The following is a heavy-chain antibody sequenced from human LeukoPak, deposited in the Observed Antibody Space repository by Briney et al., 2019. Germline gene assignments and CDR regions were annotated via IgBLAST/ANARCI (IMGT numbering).Heavy chain of an antibody. D-gene: IGHD2-2*01. CDR1: GGSISSGGYY. CDR3: ARWVSGSTSFVGFDP. CDR2: IYYSGST. Sequence: SQTLSLTCTVSGGSISSGGYYWSWIRQHLGKGLEWIGYIYYSGSTYYNPSLKSRVTISVDTSKNQFSLKLSSVTAADTAVYYCARWVSGSTSFVGFDPWGQGTLVTVSS. V-gene: IGHV4-31*03. J-gene: IGHJ5*02.